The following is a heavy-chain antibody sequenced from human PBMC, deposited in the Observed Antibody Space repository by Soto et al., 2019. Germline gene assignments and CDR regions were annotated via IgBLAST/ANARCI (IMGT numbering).Heavy chain of an antibody. J-gene: IGHJ1*01. CDR3: VQDECINWYSGHFRH. CDR2: INWNSGSI. Sequence: EVQLVESGGGLVQPGRSLRLSCAASGLTFDDYAMHWVRQVPGKGLEWVSGINWNSGSIGYGDPVKGRFAISRDNAKNSLHLQMHSLSGEDTAFYYCVQDECINWYSGHFRHWGQGTLVNVSS. D-gene: IGHD6-13*01. V-gene: IGHV3-9*01. CDR1: GLTFDDYA.